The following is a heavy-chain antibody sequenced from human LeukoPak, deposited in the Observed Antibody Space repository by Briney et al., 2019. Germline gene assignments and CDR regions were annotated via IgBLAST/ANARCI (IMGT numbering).Heavy chain of an antibody. J-gene: IGHJ4*02. V-gene: IGHV3-30*18. CDR3: AKFRLGYYFDY. Sequence: QTGGSLRLSCAASGFTFSSYGMHWVRQAPGKGLEWVAVISYDGSNKYYADSVKGRFTISRDNSKNTLYLQMNSLRAEDTAVYYCAKFRLGYYFDYWGQGTLVTVSS. CDR2: ISYDGSNK. D-gene: IGHD6-19*01. CDR1: GFTFSSYG.